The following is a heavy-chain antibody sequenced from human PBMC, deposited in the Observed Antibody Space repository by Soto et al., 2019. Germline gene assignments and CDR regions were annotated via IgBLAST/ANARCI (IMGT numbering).Heavy chain of an antibody. CDR2: TSYDGSNK. CDR3: ARWGTSGDIDV. Sequence: QVQLVESGGGVVQPGTSLRLSCVGSGFTFRSYVIHWVRQAPGKGLEWVALTSYDGSNKDYGDSVKGRFTISRGNSRNAVDLQMDSLRREDTALYYCARWGTSGDIDVCGQGILLSVAS. V-gene: IGHV3-30*19. CDR1: GFTFRSYV. D-gene: IGHD2-15*01. J-gene: IGHJ1*01.